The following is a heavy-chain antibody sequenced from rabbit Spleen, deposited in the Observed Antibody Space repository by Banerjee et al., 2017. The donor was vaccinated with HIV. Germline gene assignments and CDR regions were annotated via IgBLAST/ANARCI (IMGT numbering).Heavy chain of an antibody. Sequence: QSLEESGGDMVKPGASLTLTCTASGFSFSRDYYICWVRQAPGKGLEWIGCIYPDHSGSTAYTTWAKGRFTFSKTSSTTVTLQMTSLTAADTATYFCARDLDGVIGWNFGWWGQGTLVTVS. CDR1: GFSFSRDYY. J-gene: IGHJ4*01. D-gene: IGHD1-1*01. CDR3: ARDLDGVIGWNFGW. CDR2: IYPDHSGST. V-gene: IGHV1S40*01.